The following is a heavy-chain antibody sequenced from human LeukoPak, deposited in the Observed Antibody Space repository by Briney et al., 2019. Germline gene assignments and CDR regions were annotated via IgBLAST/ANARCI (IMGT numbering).Heavy chain of an antibody. CDR3: AKGSDDSSGYYYVYYYYYMDV. CDR1: GFTFSSYA. J-gene: IGHJ6*03. Sequence: GGPLRLSCAASGFTFSSYAMSWVRQAPGKGLEWVSAISGSGDSTYYADSVKGRFTISRDNSKNTLYLQMNSLRAEDTAVYYCAKGSDDSSGYYYVYYYYYMDVWGKGTTVTVSS. D-gene: IGHD3-22*01. CDR2: ISGSGDST. V-gene: IGHV3-23*01.